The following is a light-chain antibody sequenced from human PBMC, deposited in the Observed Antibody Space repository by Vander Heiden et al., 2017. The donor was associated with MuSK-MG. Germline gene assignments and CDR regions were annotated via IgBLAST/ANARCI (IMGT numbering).Light chain of an antibody. V-gene: IGLV3-19*01. J-gene: IGLJ2*01. Sequence: SSELTQDPAVSVALGQTDTIPCRRDILRKFSTSWYQHKQRQGPIPVFYDNDNRPSGIPDRFSASKSGNTASFTITGTRAEDVADDYCNSRDISGHHVVFGGGTKLTVL. CDR2: DND. CDR3: NSRDISGHHVV. CDR1: ILRKFS.